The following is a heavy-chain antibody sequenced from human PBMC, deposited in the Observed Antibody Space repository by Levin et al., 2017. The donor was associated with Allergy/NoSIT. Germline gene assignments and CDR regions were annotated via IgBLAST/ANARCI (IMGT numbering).Heavy chain of an antibody. J-gene: IGHJ5*02. V-gene: IGHV7-4-1*02. CDR2: INTNTGNP. D-gene: IGHD3-3*01. CDR3: ARDPVLRFLEWLSGAWFDP. Sequence: ASVKVSCKASGYTFTSYAMNWVRQAPGQGLEWMGWINTNTGNPTYAQGFTGRFVFSLDTSVSTAYLQISSLKAEDTAVYYCARDPVLRFLEWLSGAWFDPWGQGTLVTVSS. CDR1: GYTFTSYA.